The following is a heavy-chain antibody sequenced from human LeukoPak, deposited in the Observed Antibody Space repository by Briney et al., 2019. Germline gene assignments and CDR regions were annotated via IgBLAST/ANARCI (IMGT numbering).Heavy chain of an antibody. V-gene: IGHV1-69*13. Sequence: SVKVSCKASGGTFISYAISWVRQAPGQGLEWMGGIIPIFGTANYAQKFQGRVTITADGSTSTAYMELSSLRSEDTAVYYCARDPRAYYYDSSGYQDWGQGTLVTVSS. CDR1: GGTFISYA. CDR3: ARDPRAYYYDSSGYQD. J-gene: IGHJ4*02. CDR2: IIPIFGTA. D-gene: IGHD3-22*01.